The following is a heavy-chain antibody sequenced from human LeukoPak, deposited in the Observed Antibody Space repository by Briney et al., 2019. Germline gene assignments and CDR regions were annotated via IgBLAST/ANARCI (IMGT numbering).Heavy chain of an antibody. J-gene: IGHJ4*02. CDR3: AKVRYGPTVFDY. V-gene: IGHV3-53*01. CDR2: IYSGGST. CDR1: GFIVSSMY. D-gene: IGHD4/OR15-4a*01. Sequence: GGSLRLSCAASGFIVSSMYMNWVRQAPGKGLEWVSVIYSGGSTYYADSVKGRFTISRDNSKNTLYLQMNSLRAEDTAVYYCAKVRYGPTVFDYWGQGTLVTVSS.